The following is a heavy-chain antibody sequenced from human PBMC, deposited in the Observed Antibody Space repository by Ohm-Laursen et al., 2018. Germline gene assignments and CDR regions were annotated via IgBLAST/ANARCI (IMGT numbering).Heavy chain of an antibody. Sequence: SLRLSCAASGFTFSSYWMSWVRQAPGKGLEWVANIKQDGSEKKYVDSVKGRFTISRDNAKNSLYLQMNSLRAEDTALYYCAKADSIAVAGNVPTLFDPWGQGTLVTVSS. CDR2: IKQDGSEK. CDR1: GFTFSSYW. V-gene: IGHV3-7*03. D-gene: IGHD6-19*01. J-gene: IGHJ5*02. CDR3: AKADSIAVAGNVPTLFDP.